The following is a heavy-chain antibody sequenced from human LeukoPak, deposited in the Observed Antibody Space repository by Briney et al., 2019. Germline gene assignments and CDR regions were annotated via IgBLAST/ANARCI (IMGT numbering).Heavy chain of an antibody. CDR2: ISWNSGSI. Sequence: GGSLRLSCAASGFTFDDYAMHWVRQAPGKGLEWVSGISWNSGSIGYADSVKGRFTIPRDNAKNSLYLQMNSLRAEDTALYYCAKGLGYSSSWYAEPFDYWGQGTLITVSS. J-gene: IGHJ4*02. CDR1: GFTFDDYA. D-gene: IGHD6-13*01. V-gene: IGHV3-9*01. CDR3: AKGLGYSSSWYAEPFDY.